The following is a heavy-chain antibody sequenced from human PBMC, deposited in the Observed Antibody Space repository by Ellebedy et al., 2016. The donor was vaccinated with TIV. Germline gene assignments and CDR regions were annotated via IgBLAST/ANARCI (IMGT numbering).Heavy chain of an antibody. D-gene: IGHD3-3*01. Sequence: SETLSLXCTVSGGSINSGANYWTWIRQPAGKGLEWIGRIYTSGSPIYNPSLKSRVSMSIDTSKNHSSLELNSVTAADTAVYYCASLTIPGGSDYWGQGTLVTVSS. J-gene: IGHJ4*02. CDR2: IYTSGSP. CDR3: ASLTIPGGSDY. CDR1: GGSINSGANY. V-gene: IGHV4-61*02.